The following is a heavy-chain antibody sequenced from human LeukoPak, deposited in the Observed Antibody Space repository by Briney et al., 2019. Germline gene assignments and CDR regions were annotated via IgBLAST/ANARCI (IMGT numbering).Heavy chain of an antibody. D-gene: IGHD3-10*01. CDR3: ARDHYGSGSYKAYFDY. CDR2: VYSSGAT. V-gene: IGHV4-4*07. Sequence: SETLSLTCTVSDASVTTYSWSWLRQPARKGLEWIGRVYSSGATKYNPSLKSRVTISADTSKNQFSLKLPSVTAADTAVYYCARDHYGSGSYKAYFDYWGQGIQVTVSS. J-gene: IGHJ4*02. CDR1: DASVTTYS.